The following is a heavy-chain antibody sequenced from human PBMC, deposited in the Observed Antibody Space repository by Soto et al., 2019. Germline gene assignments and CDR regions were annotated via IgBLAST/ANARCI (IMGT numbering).Heavy chain of an antibody. CDR3: ARVRGITIFGPYGMDV. CDR2: IIPIFGTA. D-gene: IGHD3-3*01. CDR1: GGTFSSYA. Sequence: QVQLVQSGAEVKKPGSSVKVSCKASGGTFSSYAISWVRQAPGQGLEWMGGIIPIFGTANYAQKFQGRVTITAGESTSTAYMELSSLRSEDTAVYYCARVRGITIFGPYGMDVWGQGTTVTVSS. V-gene: IGHV1-69*01. J-gene: IGHJ6*02.